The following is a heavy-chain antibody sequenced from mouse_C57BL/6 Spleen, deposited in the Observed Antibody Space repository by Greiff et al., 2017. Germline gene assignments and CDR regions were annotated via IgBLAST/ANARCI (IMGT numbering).Heavy chain of an antibody. D-gene: IGHD1-1*01. J-gene: IGHJ2*01. CDR2: ISSGGSYT. V-gene: IGHV5-6*01. CDR1: GFTFSSYG. CDR3: ARQITTVVAPFDY. Sequence: EVQLQESGGDLVKPGGSLKLSCAASGFTFSSYGMSWVRQTPDKRLEWVATISSGGSYTYYPDSVKGRFTISRDNAKNTLYLQMSSLKSEDTAMYYCARQITTVVAPFDYWGQGTTLTVSS.